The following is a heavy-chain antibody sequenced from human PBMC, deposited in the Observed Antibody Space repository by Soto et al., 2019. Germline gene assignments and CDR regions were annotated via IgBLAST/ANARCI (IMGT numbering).Heavy chain of an antibody. CDR1: GAGFTFSSYA. Sequence: EVQLLESGGGLVQPGGSLRVSCAASGAGFTFSSYAMTWVRQAPRRGLEWVSVISTDGETTNYAESVQGRFNISGDNSRNTLYLQMNSLRVDDSAIYYCAQYTWTTSSCNRWCYPWGQGTLVTVSS. J-gene: IGHJ5*02. V-gene: IGHV3-23*01. CDR2: ISTDGETT. D-gene: IGHD2-2*02. CDR3: AQYTWTTSSCNRWCYP.